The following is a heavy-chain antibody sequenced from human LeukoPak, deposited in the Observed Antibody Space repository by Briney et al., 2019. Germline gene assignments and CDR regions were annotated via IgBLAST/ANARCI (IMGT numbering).Heavy chain of an antibody. CDR1: GGSISSSSYY. Sequence: SETLSLTCTVSGGSISSSSYYWGWIRQPPGKGLEWIGYIYYSGSTYYNPSLKSRVTISVDTSKNQFSLNLSSVTAADTAVYYCVRVKAQQWLPDYWGQGTLVTVSS. CDR3: VRVKAQQWLPDY. V-gene: IGHV4-39*07. CDR2: IYYSGST. D-gene: IGHD6-19*01. J-gene: IGHJ4*02.